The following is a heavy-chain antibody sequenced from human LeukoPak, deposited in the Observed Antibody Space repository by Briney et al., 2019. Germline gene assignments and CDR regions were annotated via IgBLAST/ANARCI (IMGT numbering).Heavy chain of an antibody. CDR1: GYTFTGYY. CDR3: ARVGPGYDSSGYPRY. D-gene: IGHD3-22*01. J-gene: IGHJ4*02. Sequence: ASVKVSCKASGYTFTGYYMHWVRQAPGRGLECMGWINPNSGGTNYAQKFQGRVTMTRDTSISTAYMELSRLRSDDTAVYYCARVGPGYDSSGYPRYWGQGTLVTVSS. V-gene: IGHV1-2*02. CDR2: INPNSGGT.